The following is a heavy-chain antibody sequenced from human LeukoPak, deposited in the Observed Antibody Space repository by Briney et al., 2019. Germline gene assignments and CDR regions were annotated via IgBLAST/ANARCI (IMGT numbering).Heavy chain of an antibody. D-gene: IGHD6-19*01. CDR2: INYSGST. CDR3: ARRGWKGFDY. Sequence: SETLSLTCTVSGGSISSYYLNWIRQPPGKGLEWIGSINYSGSTNYNPSLKSRVTISVDTSKNQFSLRLSSVTAADTAVYYCARRGWKGFDYWGQGTLVTVSS. V-gene: IGHV4-59*01. CDR1: GGSISSYY. J-gene: IGHJ4*02.